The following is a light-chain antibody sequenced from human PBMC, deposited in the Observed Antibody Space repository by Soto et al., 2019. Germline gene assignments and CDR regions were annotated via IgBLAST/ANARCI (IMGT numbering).Light chain of an antibody. CDR3: KQYNSYPWT. J-gene: IGKJ1*01. CDR2: GAN. Sequence: IVMTQSPATLAVSPVERVTLSCRASQRLHGSLLWFQQKSGLPHRLLIYGANAGVAGVQVRFSGSGSGTEFTLTIRSLQPDDFATYYCKQYNSYPWTFGQGTKVDIK. V-gene: IGKV3-15*01. CDR1: QRLHGS.